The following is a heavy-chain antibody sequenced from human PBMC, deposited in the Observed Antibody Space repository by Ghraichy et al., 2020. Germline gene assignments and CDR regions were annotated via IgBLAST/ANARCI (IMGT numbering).Heavy chain of an antibody. CDR3: VRDPGSYGYGDY. CDR2: ISAHSGST. J-gene: IGHJ4*02. D-gene: IGHD3-16*01. CDR1: GYTFTSYG. V-gene: IGHV1-18*04. Sequence: ASVKVSCKASGYTFTSYGISLVRQAPGQGLEWMGWISAHSGSTNYAQKLQGRVTMTRDTSTSTAYMELRSLRSDDTAVYYCVRDPGSYGYGDYWGQGTLVTVCS.